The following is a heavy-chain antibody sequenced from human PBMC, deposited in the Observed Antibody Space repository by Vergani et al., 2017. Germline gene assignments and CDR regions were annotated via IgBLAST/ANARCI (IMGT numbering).Heavy chain of an antibody. CDR2: IYYNGNT. J-gene: IGHJ4*01. V-gene: IGHV4-39*01. Sequence: QLQLQESGPGLVKPSETLSLTCTVPGCPISSSTSYYWTWIRQSPGKGLEFIGLIYYNGNTYYDPSLKSRVTMSVDTSKNQFSLKLTSVADADTSVYYCVRQGYAYGYFDSWGHGILVTVSS. CDR3: VRQGYAYGYFDS. D-gene: IGHD5-18*01. CDR1: GCPISSSTSYY.